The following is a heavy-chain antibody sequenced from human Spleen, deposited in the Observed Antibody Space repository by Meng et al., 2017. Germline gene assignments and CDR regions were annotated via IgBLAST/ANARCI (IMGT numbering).Heavy chain of an antibody. CDR2: ISGSGGST. J-gene: IGHJ5*02. CDR1: GFTFSSYA. V-gene: IGHV3-23*01. CDR3: AKDPSYYYDAINNWFDP. Sequence: GESLKISCAASGFTFSSYAMSWVRQAPGKGLEWVSAISGSGGSTYYADSVKGRFTISRDNSKNTLYLQMNSLRAEDTAVYYCAKDPSYYYDAINNWFDPWGQGTLVTVSS. D-gene: IGHD3-22*01.